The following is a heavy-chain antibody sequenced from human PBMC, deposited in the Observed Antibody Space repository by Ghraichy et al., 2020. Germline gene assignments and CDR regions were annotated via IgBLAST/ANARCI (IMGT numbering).Heavy chain of an antibody. Sequence: GGSLRLSCTASGFTFSNYWMTWVRQAPGKGLEWVVNMKQEGIEKYYADSVKGRFTISRDNAKNSLYLQMNSLRAEDTAVYYCARDASTGYYPYWYFDLWGRGTLVTVSS. J-gene: IGHJ2*01. CDR1: GFTFSNYW. CDR2: MKQEGIEK. V-gene: IGHV3-7*01. CDR3: ARDASTGYYPYWYFDL. D-gene: IGHD3-22*01.